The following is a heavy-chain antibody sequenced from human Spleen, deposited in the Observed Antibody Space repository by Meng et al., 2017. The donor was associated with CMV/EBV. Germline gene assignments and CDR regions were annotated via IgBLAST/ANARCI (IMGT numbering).Heavy chain of an antibody. CDR1: GFTFSDHY. J-gene: IGHJ6*02. CDR3: ARTGGTYSSSTYYFYYGGMDV. D-gene: IGHD3-22*01. V-gene: IGHV3-11*04. Sequence: LSLTCAASGFTFSDHYMNWIRQAPGKGLEWVSYISSSGDIVYYADSVKGRFTISRDNAKSSLILQMNSLRAEDTAVYYCARTGGTYSSSTYYFYYGGMDVWGLGATVTVSS. CDR2: ISSSGDIV.